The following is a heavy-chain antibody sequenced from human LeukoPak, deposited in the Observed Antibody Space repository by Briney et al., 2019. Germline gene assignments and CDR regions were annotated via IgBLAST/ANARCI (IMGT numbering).Heavy chain of an antibody. CDR2: INPSAGST. J-gene: IGHJ4*02. CDR1: GYTFTSYY. Sequence: GASVKVSCKASGYTFTSYYTHWVRQAPGQGLEWMGIINPSAGSTSYVQKFQGRVTMTRDTSTSTVYMELSSLRSEDTAVYYCARDHSYRFDYWGQGTLVTVSS. CDR3: ARDHSYRFDY. V-gene: IGHV1-46*01. D-gene: IGHD3-16*02.